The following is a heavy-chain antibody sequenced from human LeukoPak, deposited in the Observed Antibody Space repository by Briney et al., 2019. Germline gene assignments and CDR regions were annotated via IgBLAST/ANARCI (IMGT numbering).Heavy chain of an antibody. V-gene: IGHV4-4*09. J-gene: IGHJ6*03. CDR1: GGSISSYY. CDR3: ARHIGGGIEDMDV. Sequence: PSETLSLTCTVSGGSISSYYWSWIRQPPGKGLEWIGYIYTSGSTNYNPSLKSRVTISVDTSKNQFSLKLSSVTAADTAGYYCARHIGGGIEDMDVWGKGTKVTVSS. CDR2: IYTSGST. D-gene: IGHD3-16*02.